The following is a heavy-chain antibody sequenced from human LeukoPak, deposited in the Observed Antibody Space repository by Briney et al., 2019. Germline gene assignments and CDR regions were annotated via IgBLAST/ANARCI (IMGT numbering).Heavy chain of an antibody. D-gene: IGHD5-18*01. V-gene: IGHV4-59*01. CDR1: GGSLRSYY. J-gene: IGHJ6*03. CDR3: ARSGIYSYGPYYYYYMDV. Sequence: PSETLSLPCTVSGGSLRSYYWSWLRQPPGKGLEWIGYIYYSGRTNYNPSLKSRVTISVDTSKNQFSLKLSSVTAADTAVYYCARSGIYSYGPYYYYYMDVWGKGTTVTVSS. CDR2: IYYSGRT.